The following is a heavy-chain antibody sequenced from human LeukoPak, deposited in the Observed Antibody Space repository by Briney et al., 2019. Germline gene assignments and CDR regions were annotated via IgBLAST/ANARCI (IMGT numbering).Heavy chain of an antibody. V-gene: IGHV1-8*03. CDR3: AGGRGSSWYEPYYYYYMDV. Sequence: ASVKVSCKASGYTFTSYDINWVRQATGQGLEWMGWMNPNSGNTGYAQKFQGRVTITRNTSISTAYMELSSLRSEDTAVYYCAGGRGSSWYEPYYYYYMDVWGKGTTVTVSS. J-gene: IGHJ6*03. D-gene: IGHD6-13*01. CDR2: MNPNSGNT. CDR1: GYTFTSYD.